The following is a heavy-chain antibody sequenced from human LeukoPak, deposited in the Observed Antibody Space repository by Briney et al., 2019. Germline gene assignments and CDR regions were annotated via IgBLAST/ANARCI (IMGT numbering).Heavy chain of an antibody. J-gene: IGHJ6*02. Sequence: SQTLSLTCAISGDSVSSNSAAWNWIRQSPSRGLEWLGRTYYRSKWYNDYAVSVKSRITINPDTSKNQFSLQLNSVTPEDTAVYYCARDRFSGWRYMSDYYYYGMDVWGQGTTVTVSS. CDR3: ARDRFSGWRYMSDYYYYGMDV. CDR1: GDSVSSNSAA. V-gene: IGHV6-1*01. CDR2: TYYRSKWYN. D-gene: IGHD6-25*01.